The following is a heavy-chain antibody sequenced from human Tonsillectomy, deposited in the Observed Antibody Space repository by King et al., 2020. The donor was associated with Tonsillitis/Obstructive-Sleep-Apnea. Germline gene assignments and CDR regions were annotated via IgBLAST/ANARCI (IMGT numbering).Heavy chain of an antibody. CDR2: INSDGSST. CDR3: ARESWGSYYVGLYYFDY. CDR1: GFTFSSYW. J-gene: IGHJ4*02. Sequence: VQLVESGGGLVQPGGSLRLSCAASGFTFSSYWMHWVRHAPGKGLVWVSRINSDGSSTSYADSVKGRFTISRDNAKNTLSLQMNSLRAEDSAVYYCARESWGSYYVGLYYFDYWGQGTLVTVSS. D-gene: IGHD1-26*01. V-gene: IGHV3-74*01.